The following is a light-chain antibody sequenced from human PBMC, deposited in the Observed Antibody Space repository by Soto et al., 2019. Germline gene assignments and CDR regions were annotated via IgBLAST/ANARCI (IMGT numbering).Light chain of an antibody. CDR3: LQHNSFHPT. V-gene: IGKV1-17*01. CDR2: DAS. Sequence: DIQMTQTASSLSASVGDRVTITCRASQGIGSDLGWCQQQPGKAPKRLIFDASHFQSGVQTRFSGSGSGTEFTLTTTSLQLDDFETYYCLQHNSFHPTFGQGTKVE. J-gene: IGKJ1*01. CDR1: QGIGSD.